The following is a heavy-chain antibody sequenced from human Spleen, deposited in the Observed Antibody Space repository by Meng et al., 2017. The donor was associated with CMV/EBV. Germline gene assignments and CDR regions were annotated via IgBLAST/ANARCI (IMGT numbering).Heavy chain of an antibody. J-gene: IGHJ5*02. D-gene: IGHD2-21*01. CDR3: AKGKGVANLDWFDP. V-gene: IGHV3-23*01. Sequence: AYGFTFAGCAMTWVRQAPGKGLEWVSSIVGGGDNTFYADSVKGRFTVSRDNSKSVMFLQMSSLRAEDTAVYYCAKGKGVANLDWFDPWGQGTLVTVSS. CDR1: GFTFAGCA. CDR2: IVGGGDNT.